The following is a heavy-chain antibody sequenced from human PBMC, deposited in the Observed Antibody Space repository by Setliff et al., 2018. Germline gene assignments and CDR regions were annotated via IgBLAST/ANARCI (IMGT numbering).Heavy chain of an antibody. J-gene: IGHJ4*02. CDR3: ARAPSVELVTIRTNSWFTY. CDR1: GGTFNSYG. V-gene: IGHV1-69*05. Sequence: SVKVSCKASGGTFNSYGVTWVRQAPGQGLEWMGGTIPILGTANYAQKFQGRVTITTDESTSTAYMELRSLTSDDSAFYYCARAPSVELVTIRTNSWFTYWGQGTLVTVSS. CDR2: TIPILGTA. D-gene: IGHD5-18*01.